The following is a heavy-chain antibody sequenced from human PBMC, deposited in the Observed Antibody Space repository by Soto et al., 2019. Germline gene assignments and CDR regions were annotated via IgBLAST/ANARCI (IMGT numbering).Heavy chain of an antibody. D-gene: IGHD6-19*01. Sequence: SVKVSCKASGGTFSSYTISWVRQAPGQGLERMGRIIPILGIANYAQKFQGRVTITADKSTSTAYMELRSLRSDDTAVYYCARAIMAVASDYWGQGTLVTVSS. J-gene: IGHJ4*02. CDR3: ARAIMAVASDY. CDR1: GGTFSSYT. CDR2: IIPILGIA. V-gene: IGHV1-69*02.